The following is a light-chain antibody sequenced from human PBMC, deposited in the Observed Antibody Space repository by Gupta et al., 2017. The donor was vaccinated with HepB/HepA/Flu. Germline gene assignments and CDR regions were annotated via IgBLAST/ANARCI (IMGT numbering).Light chain of an antibody. CDR2: DVN. CDR3: CSYTSGGTQL. CDR1: SSDVGGYNY. Sequence: QSALTPPASVSGPPGLSLTISCTGTSSDVGGYNYVSWYQQHPGTDTKLILYDVNNRPSGVSNRFSGSKSGNTASLTISGLQPEDEADYCCCSYTSGGTQLFGGGTKLTVL. V-gene: IGLV2-14*03. J-gene: IGLJ3*02.